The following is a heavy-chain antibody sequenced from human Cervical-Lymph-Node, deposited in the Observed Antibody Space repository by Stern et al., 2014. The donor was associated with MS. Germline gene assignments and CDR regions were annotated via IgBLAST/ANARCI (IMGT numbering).Heavy chain of an antibody. CDR3: ARQTTAWASDV. CDR1: GYKFSIYS. D-gene: IGHD1-14*01. CDR2: IYPGVSET. J-gene: IGHJ4*02. Sequence: VQLVQSGAELIRPGESLKISCKGSGYKFSIYSIAWVRQMPGKGLEWMGIIYPGVSETRYSPSFQGQVTMSADKSTSTAYLQWSSLNASDTAMYFCARQTTAWASDVWGQGTLVTVSS. V-gene: IGHV5-51*01.